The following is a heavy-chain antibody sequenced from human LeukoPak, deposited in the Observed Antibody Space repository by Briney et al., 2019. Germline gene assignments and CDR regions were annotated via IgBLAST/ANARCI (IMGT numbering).Heavy chain of an antibody. J-gene: IGHJ4*02. CDR3: ARLGVVTDTADY. V-gene: IGHV3-21*01. D-gene: IGHD3-3*01. CDR2: ISSSSSYI. Sequence: GGSLRLSCAASGFTFSSYSMNWVRQAPGKGLEWVSSISSSSSYIYYADSVKGRFTISRDNAKNSLYLQMNSLRAEDTAVYYCARLGVVTDTADYWGQGTLVTVSS. CDR1: GFTFSSYS.